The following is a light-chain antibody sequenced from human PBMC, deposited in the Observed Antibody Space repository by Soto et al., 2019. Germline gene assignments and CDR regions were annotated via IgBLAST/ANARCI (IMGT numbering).Light chain of an antibody. J-gene: IGKJ4*01. V-gene: IGKV3-11*01. CDR3: QQRSIWPLT. Sequence: EIVLTQSPATLSLSPGERATLSCRATENLRTFLAWYQQKAGQAPRLLIYDASNRATGILDRFSGSGSGTDFTLTISNLEPEDSAVYYCQQRSIWPLTFGGGTKVDIK. CDR2: DAS. CDR1: ENLRTF.